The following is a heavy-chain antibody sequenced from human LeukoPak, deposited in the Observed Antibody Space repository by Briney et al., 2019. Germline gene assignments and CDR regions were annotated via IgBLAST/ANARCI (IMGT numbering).Heavy chain of an antibody. CDR1: GFTLSSYA. CDR2: IKQDGNDK. J-gene: IGHJ3*01. D-gene: IGHD3-22*01. V-gene: IGHV3-7*01. CDR3: ARSSTEQYYYDSSGYRDDAFDV. Sequence: GGSLRLSCAASGFTLSSYAMSWVRQAPGKGLEWVANIKQDGNDKYYVDSVKGRFTISRDNAKNSLYLQMNSLRAEDTAVYYCARSSTEQYYYDSSGYRDDAFDVWGQGTMVTVSS.